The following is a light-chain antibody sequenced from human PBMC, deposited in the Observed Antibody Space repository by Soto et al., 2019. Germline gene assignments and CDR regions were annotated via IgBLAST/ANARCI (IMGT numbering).Light chain of an antibody. V-gene: IGKV1-16*02. CDR1: QDISTS. J-gene: IGKJ4*01. Sequence: DIQMTPSPSSLSASVGDRITITCRASQDISTSLVWFQLKPGKAPKSLIYAASRLLSGVPSKFSGSGSETDFTLTISSLQPEDFATYYCQQYKDYPLTFGGGTRVEIK. CDR3: QQYKDYPLT. CDR2: AAS.